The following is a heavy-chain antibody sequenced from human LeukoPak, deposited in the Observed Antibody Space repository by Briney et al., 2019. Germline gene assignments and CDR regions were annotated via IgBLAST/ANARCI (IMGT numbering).Heavy chain of an antibody. Sequence: GASVKVSCKVSGYTLTELSMHWVRQAPGKGLEWMGGFDPEDGETIYAQKFQGRVTMTEDTSTDTAYMELSSLRSENTAVYYCATGLGSGSYYNAIDYWGQGTLVTVSS. V-gene: IGHV1-24*01. CDR1: GYTLTELS. CDR2: FDPEDGET. CDR3: ATGLGSGSYYNAIDY. D-gene: IGHD3-10*01. J-gene: IGHJ4*02.